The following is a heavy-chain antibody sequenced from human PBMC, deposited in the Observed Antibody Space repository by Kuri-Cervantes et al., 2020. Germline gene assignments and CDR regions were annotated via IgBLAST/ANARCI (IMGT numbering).Heavy chain of an antibody. CDR2: ISSSSTI. CDR1: GFTFSDYY. V-gene: IGHV3-69-1*01. D-gene: IGHD6-13*01. Sequence: GESLKISCAASGFTFSDYYVNWVRQAPGKGLEWVSSISSSSTIYYADSVKGRFTISRDNAKNSLYLQMNSLRAEDTAVYYCARGDRIAAAGNDAFDIWGQGTMVTVSS. CDR3: ARGDRIAAAGNDAFDI. J-gene: IGHJ3*02.